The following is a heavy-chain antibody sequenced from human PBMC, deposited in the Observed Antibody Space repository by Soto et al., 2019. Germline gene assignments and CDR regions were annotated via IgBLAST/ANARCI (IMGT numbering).Heavy chain of an antibody. V-gene: IGHV1-18*01. CDR1: GSTFSTSG. Sequence: QFHRVQPGAEVKEPGAPLKVSGKASGSTFSTSGITWVRQPPGKGCGGMGWISDHNGDTKYAQKHQGRVTMTTDTSTSTAYMELRSLRSDDTAIYYCARCGNWNYASDYWGQGTLVTVSS. CDR2: ISDHNGDT. CDR3: ARCGNWNYASDY. J-gene: IGHJ4*02. D-gene: IGHD1-7*01.